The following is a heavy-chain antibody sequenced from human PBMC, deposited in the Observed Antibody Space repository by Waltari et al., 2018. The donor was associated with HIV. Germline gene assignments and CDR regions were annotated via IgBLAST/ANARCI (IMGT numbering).Heavy chain of an antibody. J-gene: IGHJ4*02. V-gene: IGHV3-74*01. CDR3: SRDTFGEYDY. D-gene: IGHD3-10*01. CDR1: GLRLRSYW. CDR2: INIDGSRI. Sequence: EVQLVQSGGGVIKPGGSLRLSCAAPGLRLRSYWMHWVRQTPGKGLVWVSRINIDGSRIDYADSVRGRFTISRDSAKNTLSLQMNSLTEEDTAVYYCSRDTFGEYDYWGQGTLVTVSS.